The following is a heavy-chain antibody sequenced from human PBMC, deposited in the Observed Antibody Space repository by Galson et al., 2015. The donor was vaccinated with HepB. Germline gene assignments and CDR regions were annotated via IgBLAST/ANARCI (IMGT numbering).Heavy chain of an antibody. CDR1: GFTFTTYS. Sequence: SLRLSCAASGFTFTTYSMCWVRQAPGEGLEWISSIFPSGSGTYYADSVKGRFTISRDDSKNTLHLQMNSLRAEDTAVYYCARDRRKTDYYYRDVWGKGTTVTVSS. CDR2: IFPSGSGT. V-gene: IGHV3-23*01. CDR3: ARDRRKTDYYYRDV. J-gene: IGHJ6*03.